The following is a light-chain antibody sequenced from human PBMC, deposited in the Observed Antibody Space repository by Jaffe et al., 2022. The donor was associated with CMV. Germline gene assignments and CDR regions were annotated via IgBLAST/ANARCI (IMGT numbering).Light chain of an antibody. V-gene: IGKV3-20*01. CDR3: QHFGTSPPMFT. CDR2: ATS. Sequence: EIVLTQSPGTLSLSPGERATLSCRASQSVTSDFLTWYQQRPGQAPRLLISATSNRATGIPDRFSGSGSGTDFTLTISRLEPEDFAVYYCQHFGTSPPMFTFGQGTKLEIK. CDR1: QSVTSDF. J-gene: IGKJ2*01.